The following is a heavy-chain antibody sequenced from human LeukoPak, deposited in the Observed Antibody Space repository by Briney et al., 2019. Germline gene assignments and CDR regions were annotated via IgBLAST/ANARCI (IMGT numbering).Heavy chain of an antibody. CDR2: IWYDGSNK. V-gene: IGHV3-33*01. CDR3: AAEYGTKGEYFQH. D-gene: IGHD2-2*01. CDR1: GFTFSGYG. J-gene: IGHJ1*01. Sequence: GRSLRLSCAASGFTFSGYGMHWVRQAPGKGLEWVAVIWYDGSNKYYADSVKGRFTISRDNSKNTLYLQMNSLRAEDTAVYYCAAEYGTKGEYFQHWGQGTLVTVSS.